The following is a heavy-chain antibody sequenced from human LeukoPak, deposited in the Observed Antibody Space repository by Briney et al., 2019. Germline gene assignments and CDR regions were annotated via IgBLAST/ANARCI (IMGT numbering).Heavy chain of an antibody. CDR1: SYSLKRGYY. D-gene: IGHD3-22*01. Sequence: SETLSLTCSVSSYSLKRGYYWGWIRQPPGKGLEWIGNIYHTGYSYSNPSLKSRVSLSVDTSKNQFSLKLSSVTAADTAVYYCARGPRRWYYYDSTGYYSEYFQHWGQGTLVTVSS. CDR3: ARGPRRWYYYDSTGYYSEYFQH. J-gene: IGHJ1*01. CDR2: IYHTGYS. V-gene: IGHV4-38-2*02.